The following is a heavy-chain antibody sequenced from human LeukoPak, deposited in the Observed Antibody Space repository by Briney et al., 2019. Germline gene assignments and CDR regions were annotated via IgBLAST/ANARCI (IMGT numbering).Heavy chain of an antibody. CDR1: GFTFSSYW. J-gene: IGHJ4*02. D-gene: IGHD6-19*01. CDR2: ISSDGTSA. V-gene: IGHV3-74*01. Sequence: EGSLRLSCVASGFTFSSYWMHWVRQTPGKGPVWVSRISSDGTSATYADSVRGQFTISRDNAKNTVYLQMNSLRVEDTAVYYCATASAETGTFVYWGQGTLVTVSS. CDR3: ATASAETGTFVY.